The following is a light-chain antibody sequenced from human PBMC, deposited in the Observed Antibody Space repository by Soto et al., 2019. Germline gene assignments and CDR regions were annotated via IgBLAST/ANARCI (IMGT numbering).Light chain of an antibody. V-gene: IGLV2-23*01. J-gene: IGLJ2*01. Sequence: QSALTQPASVSGSPGQSITISCTGTSSDVGSYNVVSWYQHHPGKAPKLMIYEGSKRPSVVSNRFSGSKSGNTASLTISGLQAEDEADYYCCSYAGSSTVVFGGGTKLTVL. CDR3: CSYAGSSTVV. CDR1: SSDVGSYNV. CDR2: EGS.